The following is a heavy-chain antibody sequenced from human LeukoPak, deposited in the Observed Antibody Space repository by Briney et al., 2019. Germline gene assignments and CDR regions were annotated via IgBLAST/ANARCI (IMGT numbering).Heavy chain of an antibody. V-gene: IGHV3-21*01. Sequence: GGSLRLSCAASGFAFNSYNMNWVRQAPGKGLEWVSSISGSSNFIYYADSVKGRFTISRDNAKDSLYLQMNSLRAEDTAVYYCAKGSGSYYRNDYWGQGTLVTVSS. CDR3: AKGSGSYYRNDY. D-gene: IGHD1-26*01. J-gene: IGHJ4*02. CDR1: GFAFNSYN. CDR2: ISGSSNFI.